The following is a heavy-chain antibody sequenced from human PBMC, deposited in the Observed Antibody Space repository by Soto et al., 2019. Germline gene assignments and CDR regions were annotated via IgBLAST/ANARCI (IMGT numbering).Heavy chain of an antibody. CDR3: ARLRRDWGDAFDL. CDR2: IIPVFDKA. J-gene: IGHJ3*01. CDR1: GGSFGSSA. V-gene: IGHV1-69*01. Sequence: QVQLVQSGADVKKPGSSVKVSCKTSGGSFGSSAISWVRQAPAQGLEWMGEIIPVFDKANYAQNFQGRLTITADELTGTVFMELSSLRSEDTAVYFCARLRRDWGDAFDLWGVATFVTVSS. D-gene: IGHD3-16*01.